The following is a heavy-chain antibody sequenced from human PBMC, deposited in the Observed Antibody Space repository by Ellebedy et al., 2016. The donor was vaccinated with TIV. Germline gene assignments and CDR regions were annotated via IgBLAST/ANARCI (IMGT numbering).Heavy chain of an antibody. CDR2: ISGSGGST. CDR3: ARLGYSYGDYYFDY. CDR1: GFTFDDYG. V-gene: IGHV3-20*04. D-gene: IGHD5-18*01. Sequence: GGSLRLSCAASGFTFDDYGMHWVRQAPGKGLEWVSAISGSGGSTYYADSVKGRFTISRDNAKNSLYLQMNSLRAEDTAVYYCARLGYSYGDYYFDYWGQGTLVTVSS. J-gene: IGHJ4*02.